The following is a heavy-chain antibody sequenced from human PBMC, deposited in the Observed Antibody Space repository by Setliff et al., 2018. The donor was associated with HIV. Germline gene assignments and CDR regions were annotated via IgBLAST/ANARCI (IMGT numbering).Heavy chain of an antibody. J-gene: IGHJ5*02. CDR3: AREGARHYGSGRYHSWFDP. V-gene: IGHV4-31*03. D-gene: IGHD3-10*01. CDR1: GGSISSGNYY. CDR2: IYCSGST. Sequence: PSETLSLTCTVSGGSISSGNYYWSWIRQHPGKGLEWIGYIYCSGSTYYNPSLKSRVTMSVDTSKNQFSLKLSSVTAADTAVYYCAREGARHYGSGRYHSWFDPWGQGTQVTVSS.